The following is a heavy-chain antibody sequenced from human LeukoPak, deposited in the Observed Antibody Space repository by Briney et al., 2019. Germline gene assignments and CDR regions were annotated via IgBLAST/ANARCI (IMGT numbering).Heavy chain of an antibody. CDR2: INHSGST. Sequence: SETLSLTCAVYGGSFSGYYWSWIRQPPGKGLEWTGEINHSGSTNYNPSLKSRVTISVDTSKNQFSLKLSSVTAADTAVYYCARHSETYYDILPPDYWGQGTLVTVSS. D-gene: IGHD3-9*01. CDR3: ARHSETYYDILPPDY. CDR1: GGSFSGYY. V-gene: IGHV4-34*01. J-gene: IGHJ4*02.